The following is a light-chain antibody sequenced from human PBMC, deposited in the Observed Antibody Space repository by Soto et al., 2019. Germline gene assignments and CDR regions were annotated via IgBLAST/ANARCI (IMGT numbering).Light chain of an antibody. V-gene: IGKV4-1*01. Sequence: DIVMTQSPDSLAVSLGERATINCKSSQSVLYSSNNKNYLAWYQQKPGQPPKLLIYWASTRESGVPDRFSGSGSGTDFNLTISSLQAEDVAVYYCQQYYSPPAGTFGQGTKVDIK. CDR2: WAS. J-gene: IGKJ1*01. CDR3: QQYYSPPAGT. CDR1: QSVLYSSNNKNY.